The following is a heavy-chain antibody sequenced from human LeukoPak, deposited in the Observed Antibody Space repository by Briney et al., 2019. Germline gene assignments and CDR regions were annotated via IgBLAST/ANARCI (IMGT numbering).Heavy chain of an antibody. J-gene: IGHJ4*02. CDR1: GGSFSGYY. D-gene: IGHD6-13*01. CDR2: INHSGST. CDR3: VRFPGIAAAGDY. Sequence: SETLSLTCAVYGGSFSGYYWSWIRQPPGKGLEWIGEINHSGSTNYNPSLKSRVTITVDTSKNHFFLKLSSVTAADTAVYYCVRFPGIAAAGDYWGQGTLVTVSS. V-gene: IGHV4-34*01.